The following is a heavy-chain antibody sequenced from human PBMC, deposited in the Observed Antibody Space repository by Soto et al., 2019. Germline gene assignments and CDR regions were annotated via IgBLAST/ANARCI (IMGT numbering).Heavy chain of an antibody. CDR3: ARGVGYRSGWWPYYFDY. D-gene: IGHD6-19*01. Sequence: QLQLQESGSRLMEPAQTLSLNCDGSSGSISSAGYSWHCLRQPPGEGLEWIGYIYHSGSCLYTPSLKHRVTISLDRSKDQFSLRLSSVTAAETAVFYCARGVGYRSGWWPYYFDYWGQGALVTVSS. CDR1: SGSISSAGYS. CDR2: IYHSGSC. J-gene: IGHJ4*02. V-gene: IGHV4-30-2*01.